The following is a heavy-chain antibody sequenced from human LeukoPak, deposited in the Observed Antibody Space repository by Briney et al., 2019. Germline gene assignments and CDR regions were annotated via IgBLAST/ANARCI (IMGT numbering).Heavy chain of an antibody. J-gene: IGHJ4*02. CDR1: GFAFSTYG. Sequence: GGSLSLSCAASGFAFSTYGIHWVRQAPGKGLEWVTVIWFDGSHKFYADSVKGRFTISRDNSKNTLHLQMNSLRVEDTAVYYCAKDRGVGATMGFDYWGQGTLVTVSS. V-gene: IGHV3-33*06. D-gene: IGHD1-26*01. CDR3: AKDRGVGATMGFDY. CDR2: IWFDGSHK.